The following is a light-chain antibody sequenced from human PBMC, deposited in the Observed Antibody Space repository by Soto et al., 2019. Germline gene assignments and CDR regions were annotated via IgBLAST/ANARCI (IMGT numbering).Light chain of an antibody. Sequence: DIQLTHSPSTLAACVGDRLTLTCRASQTISKWLAWYQQKQGKAPKXXIFDASTLESGVPSRFSGSGSGTDVTLTISSLQNDDFATYYCQQYSDSSGAFGQGTKVDIK. CDR1: QTISKW. CDR3: QQYSDSSGA. V-gene: IGKV1-5*01. CDR2: DAS. J-gene: IGKJ1*01.